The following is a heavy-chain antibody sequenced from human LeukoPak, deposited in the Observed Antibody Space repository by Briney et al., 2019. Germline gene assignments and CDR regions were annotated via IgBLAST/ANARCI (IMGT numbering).Heavy chain of an antibody. CDR1: GFTFSDYY. CDR2: ISSSGSPI. CDR3: ARSTYQLLPTNFDY. V-gene: IGHV3-11*01. D-gene: IGHD2-2*01. Sequence: PGGSLRLSCAASGFTFSDYYMSWIRQAPGKGLEWVSYISSSGSPIYYADSVKGRFTISRDSARNSLYLQMNSLRAEDTAVYYCARSTYQLLPTNFDYWGQGTLVTVSS. J-gene: IGHJ4*02.